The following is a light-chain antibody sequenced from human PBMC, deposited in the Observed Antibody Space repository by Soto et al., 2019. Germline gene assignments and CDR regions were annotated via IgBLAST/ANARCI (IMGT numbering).Light chain of an antibody. V-gene: IGLV1-51*01. CDR2: DNN. CDR1: SSNIGNNY. CDR3: GTWDTSLSAWG. J-gene: IGLJ3*02. Sequence: QSVLTQPPSVSAAPGQKVTISCSGSSSNIGNNYVSWYQQLPGTAPKLLIYDNNQRPSGIPDRFSGSKSGTSATLGITGLQTGDEADYYCGTWDTSLSAWGFGGGTKLTVL.